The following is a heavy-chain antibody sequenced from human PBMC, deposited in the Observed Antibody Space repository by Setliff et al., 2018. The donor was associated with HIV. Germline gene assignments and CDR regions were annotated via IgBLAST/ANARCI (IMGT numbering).Heavy chain of an antibody. Sequence: SETLSLTCTVSGGSISSGAYHWSWIRQHPGKGLEWIGYIYYSGSTYYNPSLKSRVTISVDTSKTQFSLKLSSVTAADTAVYYCASRTTMISKAYWYLDLWGRGTLVTVSS. V-gene: IGHV4-31*03. D-gene: IGHD3-22*01. CDR2: IYYSGST. J-gene: IGHJ2*01. CDR1: GGSISSGAYH. CDR3: ASRTTMISKAYWYLDL.